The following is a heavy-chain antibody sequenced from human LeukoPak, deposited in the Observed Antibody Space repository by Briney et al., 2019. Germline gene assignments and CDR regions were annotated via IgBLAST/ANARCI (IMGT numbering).Heavy chain of an antibody. V-gene: IGHV1-69*06. CDR1: GGTFSSYA. D-gene: IGHD5-12*01. CDR3: ARRYSGYDFEAWFDP. CDR2: IIPIFGTA. Sequence: ASVKVSCKASGGTFSSYAISWVRQAPGQGLEWMGGIIPIFGTANYAQKFQGRVTITADKSTSTAYMELSSLRSEDTAVYYCARRYSGYDFEAWFDPWGQGTLVTVSS. J-gene: IGHJ5*02.